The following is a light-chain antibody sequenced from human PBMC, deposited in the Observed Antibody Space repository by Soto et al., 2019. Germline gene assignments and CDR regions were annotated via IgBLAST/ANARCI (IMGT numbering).Light chain of an antibody. CDR1: SSDVGGYTY. V-gene: IGLV2-14*01. J-gene: IGLJ1*01. CDR3: SSYTSSSTSV. Sequence: QSALTQPASVSGSPGQSITISCTGTSSDVGGYTYVSWYQQHPDKAPKLMLYEVSNRPSGVSNRFSGSKSGNTASLTISGLQAEDEADYYCSSYTSSSTSVFGTGTKLTVL. CDR2: EVS.